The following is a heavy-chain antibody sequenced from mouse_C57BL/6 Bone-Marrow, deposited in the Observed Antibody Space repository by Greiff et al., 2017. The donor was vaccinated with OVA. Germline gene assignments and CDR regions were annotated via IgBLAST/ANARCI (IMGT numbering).Heavy chain of an antibody. D-gene: IGHD2-4*01. V-gene: IGHV14-4*01. J-gene: IGHJ3*01. CDR2: IDPENGVT. CDR1: GFYIKDDN. Sequence: VQLQQSGAELVRPGASVKMSCTASGFYIKDDNMHWVKQRPEQGLEWIGCIDPENGVTEYASKFQGKATITADTSSNTAYLQLSSLTSEDTAVYYCATLGYYDCDEFAYWGQGTLVTVSA. CDR3: ATLGYYDCDEFAY.